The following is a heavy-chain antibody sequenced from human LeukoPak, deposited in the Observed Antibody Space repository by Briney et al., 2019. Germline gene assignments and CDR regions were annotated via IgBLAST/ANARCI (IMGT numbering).Heavy chain of an antibody. Sequence: GGSLRLSCAASGFTFSSYSMNWVRQAPGKGLEWVSYVSSSSSTIYYADSVKGRFTISRDNAKNSLYLQMSNLRAEDTAVYFCARGGGLDVWGQGATVTVSS. CDR3: ARGGGLDV. D-gene: IGHD3-16*01. J-gene: IGHJ6*02. CDR2: VSSSSSTI. CDR1: GFTFSSYS. V-gene: IGHV3-48*04.